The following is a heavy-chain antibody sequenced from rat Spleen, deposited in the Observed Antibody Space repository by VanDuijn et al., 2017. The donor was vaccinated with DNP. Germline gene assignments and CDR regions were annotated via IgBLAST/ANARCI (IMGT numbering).Heavy chain of an antibody. J-gene: IGHJ2*01. CDR3: ARSTTGIKGFYFDY. Sequence: EVQLVESGGDLVQPGRSLKLSCVASGFTFNNYWMTWLRQVPGKGLEWVASITRSGGSTYYPDSVKGRFTISRDNAKNTLYLQMNSLRSEDTATYDCARSTTGIKGFYFDYWGQGVMVTVSS. CDR2: ITRSGGST. D-gene: IGHD1-9*01. CDR1: GFTFNNYW. V-gene: IGHV5-31*01.